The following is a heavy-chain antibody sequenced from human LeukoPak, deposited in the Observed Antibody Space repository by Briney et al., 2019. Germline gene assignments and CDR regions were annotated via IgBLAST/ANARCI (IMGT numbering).Heavy chain of an antibody. D-gene: IGHD4-17*01. V-gene: IGHV4-59*11. CDR3: AREDPQTTVPEGMDV. CDR2: IYYSGTT. CDR1: GGSISYHY. Sequence: PSETLSLTCTVSGGSISYHYWSWIRQSPGKGLEWIGYIYYSGTTNYNPSLKSRVTISVDTSKNQFSLQLRSVTAADTAVYYCAREDPQTTVPEGMDVWGQGTTVTVSS. J-gene: IGHJ6*02.